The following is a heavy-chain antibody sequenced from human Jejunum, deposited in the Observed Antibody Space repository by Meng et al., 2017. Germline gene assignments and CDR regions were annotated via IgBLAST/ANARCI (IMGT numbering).Heavy chain of an antibody. Sequence: QMRDADHGLVTPSGTLSLPCAVAGGSIRNNNAGSWVRQHPGKGLEWIGEISDGGSTSYNPSLKNRVTISIDKSKSQFSLKLSSVTAADTAVYFCAKNGYCSGGRCSSGTSFDPWGQGTLVTVSS. V-gene: IGHV4-4*02. CDR3: AKNGYCSGGRCSSGTSFDP. D-gene: IGHD2-15*01. CDR2: ISDGGST. J-gene: IGHJ5*02. CDR1: GGSIRNNNA.